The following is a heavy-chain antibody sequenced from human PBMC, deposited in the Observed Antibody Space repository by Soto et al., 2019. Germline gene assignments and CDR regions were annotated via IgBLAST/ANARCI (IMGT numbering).Heavy chain of an antibody. CDR1: GCNIISYG. V-gene: IGHV3-48*02. J-gene: IGHJ4*02. D-gene: IGHD3-22*01. Sequence: VVSMRVSSTAAGCNIISYGRHWVRKKTGKGLEWVSHISSDSSTINYADSVKGRFTISRDNAKNSLYLQMNSLRDEDTAVYYCARGLYYYDSSGYWGYWGQGTLVTVSS. CDR3: ARGLYYYDSSGYWGY. CDR2: ISSDSSTI.